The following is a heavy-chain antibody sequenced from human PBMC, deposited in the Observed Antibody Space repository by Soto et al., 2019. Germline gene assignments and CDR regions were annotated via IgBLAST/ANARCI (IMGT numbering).Heavy chain of an antibody. J-gene: IGHJ6*02. CDR3: ARAPRSISSYCYYKGMHF. CDR2: INHSGST. V-gene: IGHV4-34*01. CDR1: GGSLSGYY. D-gene: IGHD1-26*01. Sequence: SSETLSLTCAVYGGSLSGYYWSWIRQPPGKGLEWIGEINHSGSTNYNPSLKSRVTISVDTSKNQFSLRLSSVTAADTAVYYCARAPRSISSYCYYKGMHFRGQGTTVTLSS.